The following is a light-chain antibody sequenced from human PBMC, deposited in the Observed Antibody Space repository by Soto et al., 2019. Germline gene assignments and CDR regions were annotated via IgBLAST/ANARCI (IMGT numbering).Light chain of an antibody. J-gene: IGKJ2*01. CDR2: GAS. CDR1: QSVSSFY. Sequence: EIVLTQSPGTLSLSPGERATLSCRASQSVSSFYLAWYQQKPGQAPRLLIYGASSRATGIPDRFRGRGSGTDFPLTISRLEPEDFAVYYCQQYGSSPPYTFGQGTKLEIK. V-gene: IGKV3-20*01. CDR3: QQYGSSPPYT.